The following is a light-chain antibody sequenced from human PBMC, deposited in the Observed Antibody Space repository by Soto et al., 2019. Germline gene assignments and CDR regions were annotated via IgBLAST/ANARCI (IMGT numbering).Light chain of an antibody. Sequence: QSVLTQPASVSGSPGQSITISCTGTSSDVGSYNLVSWYQQHPGKAPKLMIYEGNQRPSGISNRFSGSKSGNTASLTISGLQVEDEADYYCCSYAGSPYVFGTGTKVTVL. CDR3: CSYAGSPYV. J-gene: IGLJ1*01. CDR1: SSDVGSYNL. CDR2: EGN. V-gene: IGLV2-23*01.